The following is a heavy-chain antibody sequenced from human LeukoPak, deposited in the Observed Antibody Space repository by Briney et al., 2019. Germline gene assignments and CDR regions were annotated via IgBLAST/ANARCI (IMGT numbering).Heavy chain of an antibody. CDR1: GYPFSSYA. J-gene: IGHJ4*02. CDR3: AKDLDYTTSGYYFDS. V-gene: IGHV3-23*01. D-gene: IGHD4-11*01. Sequence: GGSLRLSCTASGYPFSSYAMNWVRQAPGKGLEWVSGIGAGDNFTCYADAGKGRYIISRDNARNTLSLQKNSLRAHDTVVYCCAKDLDYTTSGYYFDSWGQGALVTVSS. CDR2: IGAGDNFT.